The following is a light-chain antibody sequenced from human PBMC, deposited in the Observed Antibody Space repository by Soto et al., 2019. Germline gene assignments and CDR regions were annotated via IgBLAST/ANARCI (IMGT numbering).Light chain of an antibody. CDR1: NSDVGDYNY. V-gene: IGLV2-14*01. CDR2: EVS. CDR3: CSYAVTFYV. J-gene: IGLJ1*01. Sequence: QSVLTQPASVSGSPGQSITISCTGTNSDVGDYNYVSWYQQHPGKAPKLIIYEVSNRPSGISDRFSASKSGNTASLTISGLKAEDEADYYCCSYAVTFYVFGTGTKVTGL.